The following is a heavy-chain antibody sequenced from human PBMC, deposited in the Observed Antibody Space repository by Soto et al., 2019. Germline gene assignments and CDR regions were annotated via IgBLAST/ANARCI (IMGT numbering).Heavy chain of an antibody. Sequence: ASVKVSCKASGYTFTSYGISWVRQAPGQGLEWMGWISAYNGNTNYAQKLQGRVTMTTDTSTSTAYMELRSLRSDDTAVYYCARQRITMVRGDWAFDIWGQGTMVTVSS. CDR1: GYTFTSYG. CDR3: ARQRITMVRGDWAFDI. J-gene: IGHJ3*02. V-gene: IGHV1-18*01. D-gene: IGHD3-10*01. CDR2: ISAYNGNT.